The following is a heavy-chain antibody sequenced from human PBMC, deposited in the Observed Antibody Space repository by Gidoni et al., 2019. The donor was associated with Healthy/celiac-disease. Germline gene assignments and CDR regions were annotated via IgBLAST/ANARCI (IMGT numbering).Heavy chain of an antibody. D-gene: IGHD1-26*01. Sequence: EVQLLESGGGLVQPGGSLRLSCATSGFTFSSYAMSWVRQAPGKGLEWVSAISGSGGSTYYADSVKGRFTISRDNSKNTLYLQMNSLRAEDTAVYYCAKYSSGSHKYRSRPYYYGMDVWGQGTTVTVSS. CDR1: GFTFSSYA. CDR2: ISGSGGST. V-gene: IGHV3-23*01. CDR3: AKYSSGSHKYRSRPYYYGMDV. J-gene: IGHJ6*02.